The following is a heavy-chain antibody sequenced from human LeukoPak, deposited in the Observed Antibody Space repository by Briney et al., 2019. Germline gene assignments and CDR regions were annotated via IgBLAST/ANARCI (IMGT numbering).Heavy chain of an antibody. CDR2: INPNSGGT. D-gene: IGHD6-19*01. CDR1: GYTFTGYY. V-gene: IGHV1-2*02. CDR3: ARDLDRIAVAGTSY. Sequence: GASVKVSCKASGYTFTGYYMHWVRQAPGQGLEWVGWINPNSGGTNYAQKFQGRVTMTRDTSIRTAYMELSRLRSDDTAVYYCARDLDRIAVAGTSYWGQGTLVTVSS. J-gene: IGHJ4*02.